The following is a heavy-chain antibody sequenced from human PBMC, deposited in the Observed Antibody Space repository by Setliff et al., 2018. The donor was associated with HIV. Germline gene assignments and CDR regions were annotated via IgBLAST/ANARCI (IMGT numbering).Heavy chain of an antibody. V-gene: IGHV1-18*01. Sequence: GASVKVSCKASGYTFTSYGIDWVRQAPGQGLEWMGWISGYNGDTNYAQELQGRVTMTTDTSTSTAYMELRSLRSDDTAVYYCARTLVGPTGGYYFDYWGQGTLVTVSS. CDR1: GYTFTSYG. CDR2: ISGYNGDT. CDR3: ARTLVGPTGGYYFDY. J-gene: IGHJ4*02. D-gene: IGHD1-26*01.